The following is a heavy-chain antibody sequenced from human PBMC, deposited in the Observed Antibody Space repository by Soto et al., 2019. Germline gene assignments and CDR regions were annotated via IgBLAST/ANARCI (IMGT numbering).Heavy chain of an antibody. V-gene: IGHV3-30-3*01. CDR3: AREDDISGHAGTFQH. CDR2: ISVEGSST. J-gene: IGHJ1*01. D-gene: IGHD3-22*01. Sequence: QVQLVESGGSVVQPGRSLRLSCTASGFSFSSYVMNWVRQAPGEGLEWVAGISVEGSSTHYADSVKGRSTISRDNSKNPLYLQMDSLTAVEKTVYYCAREDDISGHAGTFQHWGQGTLLTVCS. CDR1: GFSFSSYV.